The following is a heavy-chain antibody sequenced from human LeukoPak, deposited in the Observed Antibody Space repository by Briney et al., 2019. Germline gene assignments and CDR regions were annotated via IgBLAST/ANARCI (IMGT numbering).Heavy chain of an antibody. Sequence: GGSLRLSCAASGFTFSAYNMNWVRRTPGKGLEWVSSITTSSSYMFYADSVRGRFTISRDNAKNSLYLQMNSLRAQDTAVYYCARAVGATRVIDYYYYYMDVWGKGTTVTVSS. D-gene: IGHD1-26*01. CDR2: ITTSSSYM. CDR3: ARAVGATRVIDYYYYYMDV. V-gene: IGHV3-21*01. CDR1: GFTFSAYN. J-gene: IGHJ6*03.